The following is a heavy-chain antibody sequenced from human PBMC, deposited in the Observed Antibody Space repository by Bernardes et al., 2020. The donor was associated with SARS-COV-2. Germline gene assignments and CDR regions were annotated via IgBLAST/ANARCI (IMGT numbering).Heavy chain of an antibody. CDR3: ARDLYSENYPDN. Sequence: GGSLRLSCAASGFTFRSYTMNWVRQAPGKGLEWVSSISSSGNYIFYADSVKGRFAISRDNARNSLYLDMKSLRAEDTAMYYCARDLYSENYPDNWGQGTLVTVSS. CDR1: GFTFRSYT. V-gene: IGHV3-21*06. J-gene: IGHJ4*02. CDR2: ISSSGNYI. D-gene: IGHD4-4*01.